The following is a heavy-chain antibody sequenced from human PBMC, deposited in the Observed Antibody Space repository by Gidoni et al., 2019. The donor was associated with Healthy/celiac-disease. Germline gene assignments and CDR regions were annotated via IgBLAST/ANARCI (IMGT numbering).Heavy chain of an antibody. CDR2: ISAYNGNT. J-gene: IGHJ4*02. V-gene: IGHV1-18*04. CDR3: ARIGSGWYQGY. D-gene: IGHD6-19*01. CDR1: GYTFTSYG. Sequence: QLQLVQSAAEVKKPCASVKVSCKASGYTFTSYGSSWVRQAPGQGLEWMGWISAYNGNTNCAQKLQGRVNMTTDTSTSTAYMELRSLRSDDTAVYYCARIGSGWYQGYWGQGTLVTVSS.